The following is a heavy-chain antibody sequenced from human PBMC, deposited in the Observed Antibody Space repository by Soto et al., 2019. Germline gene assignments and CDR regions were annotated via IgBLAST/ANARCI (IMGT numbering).Heavy chain of an antibody. J-gene: IGHJ5*02. CDR1: GGTFSSYT. D-gene: IGHD1-7*01. V-gene: IGHV1-69*08. Sequence: QVQLVQSGAEVKKPGSSVKVSCKASGGTFSSYTISWVRQAPGQGLEWMGRIIPILGIANYAQKFQGRVTITADKSTSTAYMELSSLRYEDTAVYYCARDRLQLNWFDPWGQGTLVTVSS. CDR3: ARDRLQLNWFDP. CDR2: IIPILGIA.